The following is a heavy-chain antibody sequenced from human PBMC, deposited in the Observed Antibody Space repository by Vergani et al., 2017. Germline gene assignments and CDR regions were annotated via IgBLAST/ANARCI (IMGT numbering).Heavy chain of an antibody. D-gene: IGHD3-22*01. V-gene: IGHV3-73*01. CDR2: IRSKANNYAT. CDR3: AGPQGTSAYYYGGFDY. CDR1: GFTFSDFS. Sequence: VQLVESGGGLVKPGGSLRLSCAASGFTFSDFSMSWVRQAPGKGLEWVGRIRSKANNYATAYAASVKGRFTISRDNSKNTLSLQMNSLTAEDTAIYYCAGPQGTSAYYYGGFDYWGQGILVTVSS. J-gene: IGHJ4*02.